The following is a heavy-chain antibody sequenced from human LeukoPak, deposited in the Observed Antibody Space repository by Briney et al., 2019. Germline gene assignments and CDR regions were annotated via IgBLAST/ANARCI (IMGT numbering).Heavy chain of an antibody. D-gene: IGHD3-22*01. CDR3: APTPPEDYDDSGYFDY. CDR1: GYTFTAYY. Sequence: GASVKVSCKASGYTFTAYYVHWVRQAPGQGLEWMGWINPNSGGTKYAQKFQGRVTMSRDTSISTAYMELTRLRSDDTAMYYCAPTPPEDYDDSGYFDYWGQGTLVTVSS. V-gene: IGHV1-2*02. CDR2: INPNSGGT. J-gene: IGHJ4*02.